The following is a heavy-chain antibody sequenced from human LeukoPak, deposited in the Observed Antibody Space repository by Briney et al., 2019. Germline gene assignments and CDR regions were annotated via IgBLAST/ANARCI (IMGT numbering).Heavy chain of an antibody. J-gene: IGHJ3*02. D-gene: IGHD5-24*01. CDR1: GGSVSSYY. Sequence: SETLSLTCTVSGGSVSSYYWNWLRQPPGKGLEWIGYTHYTGSTNYSPSLKSRVTISVDTSKNQFSLKLNSVTAADTALYFCAAWGETIQAFDIWGQGTMVTVSS. CDR3: AAWGETIQAFDI. CDR2: THYTGST. V-gene: IGHV4-59*02.